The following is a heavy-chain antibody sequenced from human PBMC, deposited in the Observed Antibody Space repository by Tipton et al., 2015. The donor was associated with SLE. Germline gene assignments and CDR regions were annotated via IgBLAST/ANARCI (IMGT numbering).Heavy chain of an antibody. Sequence: TLSLTCAVYGGSFSGYYWSWIRRPPGKGLEWIGEINHSGSTHYNPSLKSRVIISVDTSKNQLSLKLNSVTAADTTMYYCARNRDSGQQAAFEIWGQGTMVTVSS. J-gene: IGHJ3*02. D-gene: IGHD5-12*01. CDR1: GGSFSGYY. V-gene: IGHV4-34*01. CDR3: ARNRDSGQQAAFEI. CDR2: INHSGST.